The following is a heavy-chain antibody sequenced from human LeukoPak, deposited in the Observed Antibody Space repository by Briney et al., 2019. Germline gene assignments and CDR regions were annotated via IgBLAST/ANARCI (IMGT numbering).Heavy chain of an antibody. J-gene: IGHJ4*02. D-gene: IGHD2-8*01. CDR2: INAGNGNT. CDR1: GYTFTSYY. CDR3: ARDRGVYYFDY. Sequence: ASVKVSCKASGYTFTSYYMHWVRQAPGQGLEWMGWINAGNGNTKYSQKFQGRVTITRDTSASTAYMELSSLRSEDTAVYYCARDRGVYYFDYWGQGTLVTVSS. V-gene: IGHV1-3*01.